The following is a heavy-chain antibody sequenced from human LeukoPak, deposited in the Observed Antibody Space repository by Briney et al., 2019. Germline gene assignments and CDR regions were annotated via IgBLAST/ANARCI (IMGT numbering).Heavy chain of an antibody. CDR2: ISGDGFST. V-gene: IGHV3-23*01. D-gene: IGHD6-13*01. CDR1: GSTFSNYA. J-gene: IGHJ4*02. Sequence: PGGSLRLSCAASGSTFSNYAMSWVRQAPGKGLEWVSLISGDGFSTYYADSVKGRFTISRDNSKNTLYLQMNGLRVEDTAVYSCAKVIWDSSRRFDSWDQGTLVTVSS. CDR3: AKVIWDSSRRFDS.